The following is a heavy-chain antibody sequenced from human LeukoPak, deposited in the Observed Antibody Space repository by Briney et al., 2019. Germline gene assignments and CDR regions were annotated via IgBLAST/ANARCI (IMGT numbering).Heavy chain of an antibody. CDR3: ARDSAFNPRYYYGMDV. D-gene: IGHD2/OR15-2a*01. CDR2: IYYSGST. J-gene: IGHJ6*02. CDR1: GGSISSYY. V-gene: IGHV4-59*01. Sequence: SETLSLTCTVSGGSISSYYWSWIRQPPGKGLEWIGYIYYSGSTNYNPSLKSRVTISVDTSKNQFSLKLSSVTAADMAVYYCARDSAFNPRYYYGMDVWGQGTTVTVSS.